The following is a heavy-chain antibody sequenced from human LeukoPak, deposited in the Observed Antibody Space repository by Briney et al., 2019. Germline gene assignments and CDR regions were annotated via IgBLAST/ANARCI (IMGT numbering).Heavy chain of an antibody. J-gene: IGHJ5*01. CDR2: MSGSSGST. CDR1: GFTFSSYA. V-gene: IGHV3-23*01. CDR3: AKDLKGDS. Sequence: GGSLRLSCAASGFTFSSYAMTWVRQAPGKGLAWVATMSGSSGSTYYADSVKGRFTISRDNSENTLYLQMNSLRAEDTALYYCAKDLKGDSWGQGTLVTVSS.